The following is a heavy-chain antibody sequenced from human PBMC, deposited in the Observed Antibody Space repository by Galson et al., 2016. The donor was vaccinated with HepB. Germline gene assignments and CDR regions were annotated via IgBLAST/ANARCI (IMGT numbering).Heavy chain of an antibody. CDR3: ARRPNHYAMDV. J-gene: IGHJ6*02. CDR1: GHSFGTSW. Sequence: QSGAEVKKPGESLKIACKGSGHSFGTSWIAWVRQMPGKGLEWMGTIYPGDSDTRYSPSFQGQVTFSADRSISIAYLQWSSLKASDTATYYCARRPNHYAMDVWGQGTTVTVSS. V-gene: IGHV5-51*01. CDR2: IYPGDSDT.